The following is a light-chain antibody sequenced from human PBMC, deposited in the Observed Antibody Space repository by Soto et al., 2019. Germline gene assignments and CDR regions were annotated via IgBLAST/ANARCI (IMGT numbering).Light chain of an antibody. J-gene: IGLJ3*02. V-gene: IGLV2-8*01. CDR3: SSYAGSNNLWV. CDR1: SSDVGSYNY. CDR2: EVT. Sequence: QSVLTQPPSASGSPGQSVTISCTGTSSDVGSYNYVSWYQQHPGKAPKLMIYEVTKRPSGVPDRFSGSKSGNTASLTVSGLQAEDEADYYCSSYAGSNNLWVFGGGTKLTVL.